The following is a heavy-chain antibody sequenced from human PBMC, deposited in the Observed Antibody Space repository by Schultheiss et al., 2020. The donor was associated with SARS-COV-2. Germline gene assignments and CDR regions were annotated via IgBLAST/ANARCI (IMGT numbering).Heavy chain of an antibody. Sequence: GGSLRLSCAASGFTFSSYAMSWVRQAPGKGLEWVSGISWNSGSIGYADSVKGRFTISRDNAKNSLYLQMNSLRAEDKALYYCAKGGFAAAGLAFYWFDPWGQGTLVTVSS. V-gene: IGHV3-9*01. D-gene: IGHD6-13*01. CDR1: GFTFSSYA. J-gene: IGHJ5*02. CDR2: ISWNSGSI. CDR3: AKGGFAAAGLAFYWFDP.